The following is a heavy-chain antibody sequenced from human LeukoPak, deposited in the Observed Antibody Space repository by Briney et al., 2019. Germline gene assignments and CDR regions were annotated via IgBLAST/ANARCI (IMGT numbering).Heavy chain of an antibody. V-gene: IGHV1-69*05. J-gene: IGHJ4*02. CDR3: AVESGSSGFLPFDY. Sequence: SVKVSCKASGGTFTSSAISWVRQAPGQGLEWMGRIIPIFGTANYAQKFQGRVTITTDESTSTDYMELSSLRSEDTAVYYCAVESGSSGFLPFDYWGQGTLVTVSS. D-gene: IGHD6-19*01. CDR1: GGTFTSSA. CDR2: IIPIFGTA.